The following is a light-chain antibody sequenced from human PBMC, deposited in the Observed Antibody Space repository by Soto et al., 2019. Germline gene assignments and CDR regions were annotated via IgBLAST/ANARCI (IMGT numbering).Light chain of an antibody. CDR1: SSDVGGYNY. Sequence: QSALTQPPSASGSPGQSVTISCTRTSSDVGGYNYVSWYQQHPDKAPKLMIYEVTKRPSGVPDRFSGSKSGNTASLTVSGLQAEDEADYYCASYAGSNNFVVFGGGTKLTVL. CDR2: EVT. CDR3: ASYAGSNNFVV. J-gene: IGLJ2*01. V-gene: IGLV2-8*01.